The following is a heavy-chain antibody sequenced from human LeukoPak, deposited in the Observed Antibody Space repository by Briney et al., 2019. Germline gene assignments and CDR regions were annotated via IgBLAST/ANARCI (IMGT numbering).Heavy chain of an antibody. CDR2: INHSGST. D-gene: IGHD3-10*01. CDR1: GGSFSGYY. CDR3: ARGLGITMVRGPELDY. J-gene: IGHJ4*02. Sequence: NPSETLSLTCAVYGGSFSGYYWSWIRQPPGKGLEWIGEINHSGSTNYNPSLKSRVTISVDTSKNQFSLKLSSVTAADTAAYYCARGLGITMVRGPELDYWGQGTLVTVSS. V-gene: IGHV4-34*01.